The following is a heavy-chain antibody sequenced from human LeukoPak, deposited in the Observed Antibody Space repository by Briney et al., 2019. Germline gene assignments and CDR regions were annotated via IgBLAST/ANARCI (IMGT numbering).Heavy chain of an antibody. D-gene: IGHD4-23*01. CDR2: INHSGST. CDR3: ARSDYEYYGGNGLFDY. CDR1: GGSFIGYY. V-gene: IGHV4-34*01. J-gene: IGHJ4*02. Sequence: PSETLSLTCAVYGGSFIGYYWSWIRQPPGKGLEWSGEINHSGSTNYNPSLKSRVTISVDTSKNQFSLKLSSVTAADTAVYYCARSDYEYYGGNGLFDYWGQGTLVTVSS.